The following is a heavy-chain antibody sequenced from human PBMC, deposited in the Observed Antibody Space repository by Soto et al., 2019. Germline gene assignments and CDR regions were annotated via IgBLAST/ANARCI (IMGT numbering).Heavy chain of an antibody. CDR2: ISGSGGST. CDR1: GFTFSSYA. Sequence: GGIRLSCAASGFTFSSYAMSWVRQAPGKGLEWVSVISGSGGSTHYADSVKGRSTISRDNSKNTLHLQVNSLRGEDTAVYYCAKEADISGYYPDYWGQGTQVTVSS. D-gene: IGHD3-22*01. J-gene: IGHJ4*02. V-gene: IGHV3-23*01. CDR3: AKEADISGYYPDY.